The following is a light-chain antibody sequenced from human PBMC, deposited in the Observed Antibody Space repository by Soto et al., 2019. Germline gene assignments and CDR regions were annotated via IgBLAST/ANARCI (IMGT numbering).Light chain of an antibody. Sequence: EVLLTQSPGTLSLSPGEISTLSCRASQSVSNNYLACYQQKPGQAPRLLIYGASNRATGIPDRFSGSGSGTDFTLTISRLEPEDFAVYYCQQYGSSGTFGQGTKVDIK. CDR3: QQYGSSGT. V-gene: IGKV3-20*01. CDR2: GAS. CDR1: QSVSNNY. J-gene: IGKJ1*01.